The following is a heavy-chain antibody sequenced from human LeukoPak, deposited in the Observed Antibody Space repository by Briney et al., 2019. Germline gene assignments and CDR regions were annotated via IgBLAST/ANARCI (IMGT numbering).Heavy chain of an antibody. CDR1: GGSISSGDYY. V-gene: IGHV4-30-4*08. J-gene: IGHJ3*02. Sequence: SEXXSLTCTVSGGSISSGDYYWRWVRQPPGKGLEWIGYIYYSGSTYYNPSLKSRVTISVDTSKNQFSLKLSSVTAADTAVYYCARIKSGLYCSSTSCYRSYAFDIWGQGTMVTVSS. D-gene: IGHD2-2*01. CDR3: ARIKSGLYCSSTSCYRSYAFDI. CDR2: IYYSGST.